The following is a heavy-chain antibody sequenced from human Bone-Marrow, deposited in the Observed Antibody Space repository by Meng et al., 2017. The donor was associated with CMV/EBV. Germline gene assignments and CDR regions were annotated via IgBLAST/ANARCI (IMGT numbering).Heavy chain of an antibody. Sequence: SVFTFNDYSMNWVRQAPGKRLEWGSYITSGSKFIHDADSVKGRFTIFRDNAKNSLYLQMNSLRVEDTAVYYCARSRQLLLGNWFDPWGQGTLVTVSS. CDR2: ITSGSKFI. D-gene: IGHD2-2*01. CDR3: ARSRQLLLGNWFDP. CDR1: VFTFNDYS. V-gene: IGHV3-21*01. J-gene: IGHJ5*02.